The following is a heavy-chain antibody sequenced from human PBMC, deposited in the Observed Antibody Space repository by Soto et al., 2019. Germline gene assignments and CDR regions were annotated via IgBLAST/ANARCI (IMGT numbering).Heavy chain of an antibody. CDR2: IIPIFGTA. CDR1: GGTFSSYS. J-gene: IGHJ2*01. D-gene: IGHD2-2*01. CDR3: ATPPRYCSSTSCRTYWYFDL. Sequence: SVKVSCKASGGTFSSYSISWVRQAPGQGLEWMGGIIPIFGTANYAQKFQGRVTITADKSTSTAYMELSSLRSEDTAVYYCATPPRYCSSTSCRTYWYFDLWGRGTLVTSPQ. V-gene: IGHV1-69*06.